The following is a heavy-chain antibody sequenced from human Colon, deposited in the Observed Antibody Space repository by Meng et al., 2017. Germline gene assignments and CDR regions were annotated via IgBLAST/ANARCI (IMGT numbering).Heavy chain of an antibody. J-gene: IGHJ4*02. CDR2: IGGRGDTI. CDR1: GFNFKDFG. CDR3: AKEGLFVVVPVSRYFDS. D-gene: IGHD1-14*01. V-gene: IGHV3-23*01. Sequence: EVHLLESGGALVQAGESLRLSCEASGFNFKDFGMTWVRQAPGKGLEWVASIGGRGDTIDYAESVKGRFTISRDTSMNTLYLQMNSLRAEDTALYYCAKEGLFVVVPVSRYFDSWGRGTLVTVSS.